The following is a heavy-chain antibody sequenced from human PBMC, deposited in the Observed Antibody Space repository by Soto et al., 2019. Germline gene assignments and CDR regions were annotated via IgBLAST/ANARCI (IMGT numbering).Heavy chain of an antibody. Sequence: GGSLRLSCAASGFTFSSYAMHWVRQAPGKGLEWVAVISYDGSNKYYADSVKGRFTISRDNSKNTLYLQMNSLRAEDTAVYYCARGWNIRDYVVSRFDYWGQGTLVTVSS. D-gene: IGHD4-17*01. CDR2: ISYDGSNK. J-gene: IGHJ4*02. CDR1: GFTFSSYA. CDR3: ARGWNIRDYVVSRFDY. V-gene: IGHV3-30-3*01.